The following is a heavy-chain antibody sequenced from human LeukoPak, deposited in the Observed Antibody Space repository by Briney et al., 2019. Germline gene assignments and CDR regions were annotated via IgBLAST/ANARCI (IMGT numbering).Heavy chain of an antibody. V-gene: IGHV4-59*01. Sequence: SETLSLTCTVSGGFISTYYWSWIRQPPGKGLEWIGYIYHSGSTNYNPALKSRVTMSVDTSKNQFSLNLNSVTAADTAVYYCARDAAVCIWGQGTLVTVSS. CDR3: ARDAAVCI. D-gene: IGHD6-13*01. J-gene: IGHJ4*02. CDR1: GGFISTYY. CDR2: IYHSGST.